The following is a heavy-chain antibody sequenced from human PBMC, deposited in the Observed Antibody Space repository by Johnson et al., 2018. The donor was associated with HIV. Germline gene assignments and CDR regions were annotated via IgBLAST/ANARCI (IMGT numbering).Heavy chain of an antibody. V-gene: IGHV3-11*01. CDR3: ARAPEVWELRHPGTFDV. CDR1: GFTFSDYY. D-gene: IGHD3-3*01. Sequence: VQLVESGGGLFKPGGSLRLSCAASGFTFSDYYMSWIRQAPGKGLEWVSYISSSGSTIYYADSVKGRFTISRDNAKKSQYLQMNSLRAEDTAVYYCARAPEVWELRHPGTFDVWGQGTLVTVSS. CDR2: ISSSGSTI. J-gene: IGHJ3*01.